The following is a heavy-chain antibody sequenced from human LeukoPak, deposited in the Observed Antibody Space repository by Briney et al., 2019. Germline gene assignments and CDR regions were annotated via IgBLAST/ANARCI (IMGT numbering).Heavy chain of an antibody. CDR3: ARISLGAIWGYYYGMDV. J-gene: IGHJ6*02. CDR2: IIPIFDTA. Sequence: SVKVSCKASGGTFSSYSISWVRQAPGQGLEWMGGIIPIFDTADYAQKFQGRVTITADESTSTAYMELSSLRSEDTAVFYCARISLGAIWGYYYGMDVWGQGTTVAVSS. CDR1: GGTFSSYS. D-gene: IGHD1-26*01. V-gene: IGHV1-69*01.